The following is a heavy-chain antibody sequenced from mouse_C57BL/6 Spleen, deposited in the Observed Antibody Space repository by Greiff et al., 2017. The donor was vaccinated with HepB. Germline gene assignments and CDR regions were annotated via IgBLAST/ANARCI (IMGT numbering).Heavy chain of an antibody. CDR2: IYPGSGNT. CDR3: ARFGDYDGVYFDY. D-gene: IGHD2-4*01. V-gene: IGHV1-76*01. J-gene: IGHJ2*01. Sequence: VHLVESGAELVRPGASVKLSCKASGYTFTDYYINWVKQRPGQGLEWIARIYPGSGNTYYNEKFKGKATLTAEKSSSTAYMQLSSLTSEDSAVYFCARFGDYDGVYFDYWGQGTTLTVSS. CDR1: GYTFTDYY.